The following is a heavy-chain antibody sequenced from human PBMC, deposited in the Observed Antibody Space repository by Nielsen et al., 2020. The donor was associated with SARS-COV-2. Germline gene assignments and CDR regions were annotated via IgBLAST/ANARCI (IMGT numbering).Heavy chain of an antibody. CDR1: GYTLTELS. CDR3: ARDGSVAVAGPFDY. CDR2: FDPEDGET. J-gene: IGHJ4*02. D-gene: IGHD6-19*01. V-gene: IGHV1-24*01. Sequence: ASVKVSCKVSGYTLTELSMHWVRPAPGKGLEWMGGFDPEDGETIYAQKFQGRVTMTEDTSTDTAYMELSSLRSEDTAVYYCARDGSVAVAGPFDYWGQGTLVTVSS.